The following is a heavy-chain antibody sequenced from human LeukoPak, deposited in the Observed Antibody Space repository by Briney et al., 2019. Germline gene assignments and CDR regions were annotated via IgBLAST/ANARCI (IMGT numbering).Heavy chain of an antibody. V-gene: IGHV4-4*07. CDR3: ARGLRAIGGTDAFDI. CDR2: IYTSGST. D-gene: IGHD2-15*01. Sequence: SETLSLTCTVSGGSISSYYWSWIRQPAGKGLEWIGRIYTSGSTNYNPSLKSRVTMSVDTSKNQFSLKLSSVTAADTAVYYCARGLRAIGGTDAFDIWGQGTMVTVSS. J-gene: IGHJ3*02. CDR1: GGSISSYY.